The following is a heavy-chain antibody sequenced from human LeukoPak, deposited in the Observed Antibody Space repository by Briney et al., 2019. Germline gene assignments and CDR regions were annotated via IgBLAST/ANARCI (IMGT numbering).Heavy chain of an antibody. CDR1: GYTFTGYY. CDR3: ARVYKVARNAFDI. Sequence: ASVKVSCKASGYTFTGYYMHWVRQAPGQGLEWMGWINPNSGGTNYAQKFQGRVTMTRDTSISTAYMELSRLRSDDTAVYYCARVYKVARNAFDIWGQGTMVTVSS. CDR2: INPNSGGT. J-gene: IGHJ3*02. D-gene: IGHD5-12*01. V-gene: IGHV1-2*02.